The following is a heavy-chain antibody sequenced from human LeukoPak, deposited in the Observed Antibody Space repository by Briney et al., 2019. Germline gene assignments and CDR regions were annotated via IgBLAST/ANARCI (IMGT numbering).Heavy chain of an antibody. Sequence: PGGSLRLSCAASGFTFSSYWMSWVRQAPGKGLEWVANIKQDGSEKYYVDSVKGRFTISRDNSKNTLYLQMNSLRAEDTAVYYCARAIGFYYDSSGYAFGYWGQGTLVTVSS. J-gene: IGHJ4*02. D-gene: IGHD3-22*01. CDR3: ARAIGFYYDSSGYAFGY. V-gene: IGHV3-7*01. CDR1: GFTFSSYW. CDR2: IKQDGSEK.